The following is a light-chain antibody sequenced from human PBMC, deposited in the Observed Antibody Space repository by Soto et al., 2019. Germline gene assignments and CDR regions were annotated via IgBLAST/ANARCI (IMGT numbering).Light chain of an antibody. CDR3: QQYISYCT. J-gene: IGKJ1*01. Sequence: DIQMTQSPSTLSASIGDRVTITCRASQSISSWLAWYQQKPGKAPKLLIYKASNLDSGVPSMFSGCGAGTEFTLTISGLHPDDFAPYDCQQYISYCTFGQGTKVDIK. V-gene: IGKV1-5*03. CDR1: QSISSW. CDR2: KAS.